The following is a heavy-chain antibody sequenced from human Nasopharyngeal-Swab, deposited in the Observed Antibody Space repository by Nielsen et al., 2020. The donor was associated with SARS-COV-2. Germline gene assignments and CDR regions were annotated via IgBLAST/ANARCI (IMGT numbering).Heavy chain of an antibody. D-gene: IGHD6-19*01. Sequence: SVKVSCKASGGTFSSYAISWVRQAPGQGLEWMGGIIPIFGTANYAQKFQGRVTITADESTSTAYMELSSLRSDDTAVYYCARDVRSGWYNCDYWGQGTLVTVSS. CDR1: GGTFSSYA. CDR2: IIPIFGTA. V-gene: IGHV1-69*13. J-gene: IGHJ4*02. CDR3: ARDVRSGWYNCDY.